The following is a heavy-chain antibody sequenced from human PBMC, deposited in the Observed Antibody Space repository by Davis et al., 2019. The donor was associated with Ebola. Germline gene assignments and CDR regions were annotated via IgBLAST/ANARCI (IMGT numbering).Heavy chain of an antibody. CDR1: GYTFTSYG. D-gene: IGHD4-17*01. CDR3: ARRDYGDYGAF. V-gene: IGHV1-18*01. J-gene: IGHJ4*02. Sequence: AASVKVSCKASGYTFTSYGISWVRQAPGQGLEWMGWISAFSGNTNYAQKLQGRVTMTTDTPTSTAYMELRSLRSDATAVYYCARRDYGDYGAFWGQGTLVTVSS. CDR2: ISAFSGNT.